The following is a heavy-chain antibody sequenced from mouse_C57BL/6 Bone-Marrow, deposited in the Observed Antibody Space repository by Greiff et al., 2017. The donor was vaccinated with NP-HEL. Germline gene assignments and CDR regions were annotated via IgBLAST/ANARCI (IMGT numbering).Heavy chain of an antibody. J-gene: IGHJ2*01. CDR3: ARFDYYGSSDYFDY. Sequence: QVQLQQSGPELVKPGASVKISCKASGYSFTSYYIHWVKQRPGQGLEWIGWIYPGSGNTKYNEKFKGKATLTADTSSSTAYMQLSSLTSEDSAVYYCARFDYYGSSDYFDYWGQGTTLTVSS. CDR1: GYSFTSYY. D-gene: IGHD1-1*01. CDR2: IYPGSGNT. V-gene: IGHV1-66*01.